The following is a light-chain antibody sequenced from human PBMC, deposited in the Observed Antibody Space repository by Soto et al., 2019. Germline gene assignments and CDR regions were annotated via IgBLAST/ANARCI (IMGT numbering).Light chain of an antibody. J-gene: IGLJ1*01. Sequence: QSVLTQPPSVSGAPGQRTTISCTGSSSNIGAGYPVHWYQQLPGTAPKLLIFGNTIRPSGVPDRFSGSRSGLAITGLEAEDEADYYCQSYDSSLSGYVFGTGTKLTVL. CDR3: QSYDSSLSGYV. V-gene: IGLV1-40*01. CDR2: GNT. CDR1: SSNIGAGYP.